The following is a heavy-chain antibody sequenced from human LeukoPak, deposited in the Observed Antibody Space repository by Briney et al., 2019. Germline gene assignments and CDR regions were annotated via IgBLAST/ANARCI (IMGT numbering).Heavy chain of an antibody. CDR2: INPNSGGT. V-gene: IGHV1-2*06. CDR3: ARDEARDGYTNYLDY. CDR1: GYTFTGYY. D-gene: IGHD5-24*01. J-gene: IGHJ4*02. Sequence: ASVKVSCKASGYTFTGYYMHWVRQAPGQGLEWMGRINPNSGGTNYAQKFQGRVTMTRDTSTSTVSMELGSLRSEDTAVYYCARDEARDGYTNYLDYWGQGTLVTVSS.